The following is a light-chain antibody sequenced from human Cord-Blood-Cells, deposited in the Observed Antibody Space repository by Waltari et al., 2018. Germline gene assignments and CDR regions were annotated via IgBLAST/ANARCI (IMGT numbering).Light chain of an antibody. CDR1: QSISSR. Sequence: DIQMTQSPSTLSASVGDRVIITCRASQSISSRLAWYQQKPGKAPKLQIYDASSLESGVPSRFSGSGSGTEFTLTISSLQPDDFATYYCQQYNSYSYTFGQGTKLEIK. CDR3: QQYNSYSYT. V-gene: IGKV1-5*01. J-gene: IGKJ2*01. CDR2: DAS.